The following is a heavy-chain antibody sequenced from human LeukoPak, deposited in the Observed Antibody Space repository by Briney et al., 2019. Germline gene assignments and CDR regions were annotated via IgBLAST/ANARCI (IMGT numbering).Heavy chain of an antibody. V-gene: IGHV1-46*01. CDR3: ARDLFIAAAGYNWFDP. CDR2: INPSGGST. Sequence: ASVKVSCKASGYTFTSYYMHWVRQAPGQGLEWMGIINPSGGSTSYAQKFQGRVTMTRDMSTSTVYMELSSLRSEDTAVYYCARDLFIAAAGYNWFDPWGQGTLVTVSS. J-gene: IGHJ5*02. D-gene: IGHD6-13*01. CDR1: GYTFTSYY.